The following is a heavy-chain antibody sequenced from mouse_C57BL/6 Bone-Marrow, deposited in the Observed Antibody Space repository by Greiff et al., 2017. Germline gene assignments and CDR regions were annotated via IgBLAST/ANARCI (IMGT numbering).Heavy chain of an antibody. V-gene: IGHV1-4*01. Sequence: VQLQQSGAELARPGASVKMSCKASGYTFTSYTMHWVKQRPGQGLEWIGYINPSSGYTKYNQKFKDKATLTADKSASTAYMQLSSLTSEDSAVYYCARSFYAPFAYWGQGTLVTVSA. CDR2: INPSSGYT. CDR1: GYTFTSYT. J-gene: IGHJ3*01. CDR3: ARSFYAPFAY. D-gene: IGHD2-3*01.